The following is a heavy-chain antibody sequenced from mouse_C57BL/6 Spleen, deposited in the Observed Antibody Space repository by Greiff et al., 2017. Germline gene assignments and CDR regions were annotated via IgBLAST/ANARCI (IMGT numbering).Heavy chain of an antibody. V-gene: IGHV3-6*01. Sequence: EVQVVESGPGLVKPSQSLSLTCSVTGYSITSGYYWNWIRQFPGNKLEWMGYISYDGSNNYNPSLKNRISITRDTSKNQFFLKLNSVTTEDTATYYCARRGTTVVARYYFDYWGQGTTLTVSS. CDR3: ARRGTTVVARYYFDY. CDR1: GYSITSGYY. CDR2: ISYDGSN. J-gene: IGHJ2*01. D-gene: IGHD1-1*01.